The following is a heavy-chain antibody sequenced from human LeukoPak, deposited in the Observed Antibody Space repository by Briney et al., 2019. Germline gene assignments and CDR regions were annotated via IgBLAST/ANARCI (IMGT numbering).Heavy chain of an antibody. J-gene: IGHJ4*02. Sequence: ASVKVSCKASRDTFTSYDIIWVRQATGQGLEWMGWINPMSGETGYAQEFQGRVTLTRDTSNTTVYMEMSSLIFDDTAVYYCARYSNSGGDYWGQGTLVTVSS. D-gene: IGHD7-27*01. CDR1: RDTFTSYD. CDR2: INPMSGET. V-gene: IGHV1-8*01. CDR3: ARYSNSGGDY.